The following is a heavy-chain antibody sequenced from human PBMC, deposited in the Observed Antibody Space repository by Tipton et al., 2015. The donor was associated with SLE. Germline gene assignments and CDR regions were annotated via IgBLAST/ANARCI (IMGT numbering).Heavy chain of an antibody. V-gene: IGHV4-59*12. CDR2: GYHSGGT. D-gene: IGHD3-22*01. Sequence: LRLSCTVSCDSISSYYWNWIRQAPGKGLEWLGDGYHSGGTNYNPSLKSRVTISVDASKNQFSLKLRSVTAADTAVYYCASLRYDTDYWGQGTLVTVSS. J-gene: IGHJ4*02. CDR1: CDSISSYY. CDR3: ASLRYDTDY.